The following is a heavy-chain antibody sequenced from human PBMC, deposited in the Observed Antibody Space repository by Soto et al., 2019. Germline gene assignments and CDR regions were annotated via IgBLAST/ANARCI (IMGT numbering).Heavy chain of an antibody. Sequence: GGSLRLSCAASGFTFSSYAMSWVRQAPGKGLEWVSAISGSGGSTYYADSVKGRFTISRDNSKNTLYLQMNSLRAEDTAVYYCAKDRIAARPTGRYYFDYWGQGTLVTVSS. CDR3: AKDRIAARPTGRYYFDY. D-gene: IGHD6-6*01. CDR2: ISGSGGST. CDR1: GFTFSSYA. V-gene: IGHV3-23*01. J-gene: IGHJ4*02.